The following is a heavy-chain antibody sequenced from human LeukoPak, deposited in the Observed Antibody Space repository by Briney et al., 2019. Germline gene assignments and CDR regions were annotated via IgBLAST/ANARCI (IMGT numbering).Heavy chain of an antibody. CDR3: AKDICSSTSCYTFDD. Sequence: PGGSLRLSCAASGSTFSSYAMSWVRQAPGKGLEWVSAISGSGGSTYYADSVKGRFTISRDNSKNTLYLQMNSLRAEDTAVYYCAKDICSSTSCYTFDDWGQGTLVTVSS. CDR1: GSTFSSYA. CDR2: ISGSGGST. J-gene: IGHJ4*02. D-gene: IGHD2-2*02. V-gene: IGHV3-23*01.